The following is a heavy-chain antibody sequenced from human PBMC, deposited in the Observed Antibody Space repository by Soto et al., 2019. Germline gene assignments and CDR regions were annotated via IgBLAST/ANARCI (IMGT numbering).Heavy chain of an antibody. CDR3: ARGGPAAGFDL. Sequence: ASVKVSCKASGYTFTTNDINWVRQASGQGLEWMGWMKPNTGDSRSAQDFQGRITMTRDTATSTAYMELSSLRSEDTAVYYCARGGPAAGFDLWGQGTLVTVSS. V-gene: IGHV1-8*01. CDR2: MKPNTGDS. D-gene: IGHD6-13*01. CDR1: GYTFTTND. J-gene: IGHJ4*02.